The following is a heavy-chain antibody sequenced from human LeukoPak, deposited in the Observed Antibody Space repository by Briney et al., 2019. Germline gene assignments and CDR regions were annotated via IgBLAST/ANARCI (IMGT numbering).Heavy chain of an antibody. CDR3: ASSRSPQLLFGSLGTFDI. D-gene: IGHD2-2*01. J-gene: IGHJ3*02. V-gene: IGHV1-18*01. CDR2: ISGYNGNT. Sequence: ASVKVSCKTSGYTFTDFALTWVRQAPGQGLEYMGWISGYNGNTKYAPEFQGRVTITTDTSTTTAYMELRSLRSDDTAVYYCASSRSPQLLFGSLGTFDIWGQGTMVTVSS. CDR1: GYTFTDFA.